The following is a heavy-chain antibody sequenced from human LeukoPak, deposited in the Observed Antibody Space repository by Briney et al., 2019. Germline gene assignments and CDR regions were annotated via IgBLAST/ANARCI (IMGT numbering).Heavy chain of an antibody. J-gene: IGHJ6*02. CDR3: TTDGGDYGFVVGYYYYGMDV. D-gene: IGHD4-17*01. Sequence: GGSLRLSCAASGFTFSNAWMSWVRQAPGKGLEWVGRIKSKTDGGTTDYAAPVKGRFTISRDDSKNTLYLQMNSLKTEDTAVYYCTTDGGDYGFVVGYYYYGMDVWGQGTTVTVSS. CDR2: IKSKTDGGTT. V-gene: IGHV3-15*01. CDR1: GFTFSNAW.